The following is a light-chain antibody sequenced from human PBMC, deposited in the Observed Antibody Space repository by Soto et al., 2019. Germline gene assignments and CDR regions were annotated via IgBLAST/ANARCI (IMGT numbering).Light chain of an antibody. Sequence: DIQMTQSPSSLSASIGDRVTITCRASQGISSYLAWYQQKPGKVPKLLIYAASTLQSGVPSRFSGSGSGTDFTLTISSLQPEDVATYYCQQYYDWPITFGQGTRLDIK. CDR1: QGISSY. CDR2: AAS. V-gene: IGKV1-27*01. J-gene: IGKJ5*01. CDR3: QQYYDWPIT.